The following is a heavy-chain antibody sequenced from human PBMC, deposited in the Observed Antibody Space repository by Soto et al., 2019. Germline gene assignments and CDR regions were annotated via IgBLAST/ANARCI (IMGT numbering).Heavy chain of an antibody. J-gene: IGHJ4*02. V-gene: IGHV3-23*01. Sequence: GGSLRLSVAASGFTFSSYAMSWVRQAPGKGLEWVSAISGSGGSAYYADSVKGRFTISRDNSKNTLYLQMNSLRAEDTAVYYCAKDEWPAYTHWGQGTLVTVSS. D-gene: IGHD3-3*01. CDR3: AKDEWPAYTH. CDR2: ISGSGGSA. CDR1: GFTFSSYA.